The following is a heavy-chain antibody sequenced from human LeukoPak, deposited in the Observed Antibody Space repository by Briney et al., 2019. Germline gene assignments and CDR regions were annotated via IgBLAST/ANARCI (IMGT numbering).Heavy chain of an antibody. Sequence: AGGSLRLSCVASGLTVSNHWMSWVRQAPGKGLEWVANIREERGQEYYVDSVKGRFTISKNSAKNSLYLQMNTLGVEDTAMYYCAKDIASYYDSSGYYPGVINWGQGTLVTVSS. V-gene: IGHV3-7*03. D-gene: IGHD3-22*01. CDR3: AKDIASYYDSSGYYPGVIN. J-gene: IGHJ4*02. CDR1: GLTVSNHW. CDR2: IREERGQE.